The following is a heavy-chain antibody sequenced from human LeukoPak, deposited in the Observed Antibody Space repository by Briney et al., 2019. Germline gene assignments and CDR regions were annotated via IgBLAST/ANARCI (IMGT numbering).Heavy chain of an antibody. CDR2: TYYRSTWYY. D-gene: IGHD3-16*01. V-gene: IGHV6-1*01. J-gene: IGHJ4*02. CDR3: AREELGFDH. Sequence: SQTLSLTCAISGDSDSSNSAAWTWIRQSPSRGLEWLGRTYYRSTWYYEYSVSVESRITINPETSKNQFSLQVNSVSPEDTAVYYCAREELGFDHWGQGTLVTVSS. CDR1: GDSDSSNSAA.